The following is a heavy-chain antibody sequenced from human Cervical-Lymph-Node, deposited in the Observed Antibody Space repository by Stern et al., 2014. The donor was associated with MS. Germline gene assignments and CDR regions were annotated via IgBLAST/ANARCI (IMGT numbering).Heavy chain of an antibody. CDR3: ARHESAYSSPYFDY. V-gene: IGHV4-59*08. CDR1: GGSITSYF. D-gene: IGHD3-22*01. J-gene: IGHJ4*02. CDR2: IYSSGST. Sequence: VQLEESGPGLVKPSETLSVTCTVSGGSITSYFWSWIRQPPGKGLEWIGYIYSSGSTDYNPSLKGRVPMSVDTPKNQFPLKRSSVTAADTAVYLCARHESAYSSPYFDYWGRGTLVTVST.